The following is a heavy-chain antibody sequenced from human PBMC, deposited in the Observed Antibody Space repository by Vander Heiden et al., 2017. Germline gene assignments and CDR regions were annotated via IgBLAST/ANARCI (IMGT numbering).Heavy chain of an antibody. CDR3: ARAESLTGTGCFDH. CDR1: GFTFNHYA. D-gene: IGHD1-1*01. J-gene: IGHJ4*02. CDR2: IWYDGSDQ. V-gene: IGHV3-33*01. Sequence: QVQLVESGGGLVQPGKYLSLSCAASGFTFNHYAMQWVRQAPGKGLEWVASIWYDGSDQRYVDSVKGRFSISRDKSKNTVHLQMNSLSVEDTAFYYCARAESLTGTGCFDHWGQGVLVTVSS.